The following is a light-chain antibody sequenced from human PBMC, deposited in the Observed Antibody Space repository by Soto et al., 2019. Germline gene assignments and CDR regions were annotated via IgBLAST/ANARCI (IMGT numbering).Light chain of an antibody. V-gene: IGKV1-5*03. CDR2: KAS. J-gene: IGKJ1*01. CDR1: QTMSSW. CDR3: QHYNSYSEA. Sequence: DIHMTQTPSTLSGSVGDRVTITCRASQTMSSWLAWYQQKPGKAPKLLIYKASTLKSGVPSRFNGSGSGTEFTLTISSLQPDDFATYYCQHYNSYSEAFGQGTKVDIK.